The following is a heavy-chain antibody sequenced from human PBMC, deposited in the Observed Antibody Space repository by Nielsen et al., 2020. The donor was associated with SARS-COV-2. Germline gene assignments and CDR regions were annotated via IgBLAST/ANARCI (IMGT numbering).Heavy chain of an antibody. CDR3: ARSRRDSSSWYGGNWFDP. Sequence: SETLSLTCAVYGAPFSGYYWSWIRQPPGKGLEWIGEINHSGSTNYNPSLKSRVSISVDTSKNQFSLKLSSVTAADTAVYYCARSRRDSSSWYGGNWFDPWGQGTLVTVSS. D-gene: IGHD6-13*01. CDR2: INHSGST. J-gene: IGHJ5*02. CDR1: GAPFSGYY. V-gene: IGHV4-34*01.